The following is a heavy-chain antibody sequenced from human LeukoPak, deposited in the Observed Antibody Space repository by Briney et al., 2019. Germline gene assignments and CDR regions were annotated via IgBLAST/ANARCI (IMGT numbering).Heavy chain of an antibody. V-gene: IGHV4-34*01. CDR2: INHSGST. J-gene: IGHJ6*02. D-gene: IGHD7-27*01. CDR3: ARLSLRIFRQLGYYGMDV. CDR1: GGSFSGYY. Sequence: SETLSLTCAVYGGSFSGYYWSWIRQAPGKGLEWIGEINHSGSTNYNPSLKSRVTISVDTSKNQFSLKLSSVTAADTAVYYCARLSLRIFRQLGYYGMDVWAKGPRSPSP.